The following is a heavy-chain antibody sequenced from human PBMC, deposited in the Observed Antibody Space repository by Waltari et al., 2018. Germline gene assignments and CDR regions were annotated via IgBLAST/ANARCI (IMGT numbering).Heavy chain of an antibody. V-gene: IGHV3-30*02. Sequence: QVNLVESGGGVVQPGGSLSLSFAPSGFTFSHFGMLWVRQAPGKGLEWVALIWFDGSDKFYADSVRGRFTISRDKSARTLYLDMDSLRLDDTAMYYCAKDAFGNTYLDFWGQGTLVTVSS. CDR2: IWFDGSDK. D-gene: IGHD2-2*02. CDR3: AKDAFGNTYLDF. J-gene: IGHJ4*02. CDR1: GFTFSHFG.